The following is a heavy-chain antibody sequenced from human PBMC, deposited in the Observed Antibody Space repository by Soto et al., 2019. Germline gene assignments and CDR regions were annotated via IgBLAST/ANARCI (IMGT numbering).Heavy chain of an antibody. CDR1: GFTFSSYA. J-gene: IGHJ4*02. CDR2: ISYDGSNK. CDR3: ATPLGYDSSWGDY. V-gene: IGHV3-30-3*01. Sequence: QVQLVESGGGVVQPGRSLRLSCAASGFTFSSYAMHWVRQAPGKGLEWVAVISYDGSNKYYADSVKGRFTISRDNSKNTLYLQMNCLRAEDTAVYYCATPLGYDSSWGDYWGQGTLVTVSS. D-gene: IGHD3-22*01.